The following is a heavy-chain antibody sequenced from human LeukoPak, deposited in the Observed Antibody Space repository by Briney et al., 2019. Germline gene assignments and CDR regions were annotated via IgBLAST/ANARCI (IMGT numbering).Heavy chain of an antibody. J-gene: IGHJ4*02. CDR1: GFTFSSYA. Sequence: GGSLRLSCAASGFTFSSYAMSWVRQAPGKGLEWVSSISSSSSYIYYADSVKGRFTISRDNAKNSLYLQMNSLRAEDTAVYYCARDEGIAAAVIDYWGQGTLVTVSS. CDR2: ISSSSSYI. D-gene: IGHD6-13*01. V-gene: IGHV3-21*01. CDR3: ARDEGIAAAVIDY.